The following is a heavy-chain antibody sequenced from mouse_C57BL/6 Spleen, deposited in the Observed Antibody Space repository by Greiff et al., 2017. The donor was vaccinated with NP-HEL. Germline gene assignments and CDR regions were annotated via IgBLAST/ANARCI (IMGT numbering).Heavy chain of an antibody. V-gene: IGHV2-2*01. J-gene: IGHJ4*01. CDR1: GFSLTSYG. Sequence: VQGVESGPGLVQPSQSLSITCTVSGFSLTSYGVHWVRQSPGKGLEWLGVIWSGGSTDYNAAFISRLSISKDNSKSQVFFKMNSLQADDTAIYYCARNSYGSSGYAMDYWGQGTSVTVSS. CDR3: ARNSYGSSGYAMDY. D-gene: IGHD1-1*01. CDR2: IWSGGST.